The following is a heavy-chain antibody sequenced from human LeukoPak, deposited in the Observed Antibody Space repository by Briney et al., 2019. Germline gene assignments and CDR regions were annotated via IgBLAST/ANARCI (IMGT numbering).Heavy chain of an antibody. J-gene: IGHJ4*02. CDR3: ARVAVDDSDAFYFDY. V-gene: IGHV1-46*01. CDR1: GYTFTSYY. D-gene: IGHD6-19*01. CDR2: INPSGGST. Sequence: ASVKVTCKASGYTFTSYYMHWVRQAPGQGLEWMGIINPSGGSTSYAQKFQGRVTMTRDMSTSTVYMELSSLRSEDTAVYYCARVAVDDSDAFYFDYWGQGTLVTVSS.